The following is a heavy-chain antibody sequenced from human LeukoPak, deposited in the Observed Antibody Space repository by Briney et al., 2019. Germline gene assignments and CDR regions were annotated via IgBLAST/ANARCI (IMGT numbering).Heavy chain of an antibody. CDR2: INYSGNT. CDR1: GGSINTATYY. D-gene: IGHD2-15*01. J-gene: IGHJ5*02. CDR3: ARQGKWWFGDP. V-gene: IGHV4-39*01. Sequence: PSETLSLTCTVSGGSINTATYYWGWIRQPPGKALEWIGSINYSGNTYYNRSLKSQITIYVDRNNNEFSLNLSSVTAADTAVYYCARQGKWWFGDPWGQGTLVTVSS.